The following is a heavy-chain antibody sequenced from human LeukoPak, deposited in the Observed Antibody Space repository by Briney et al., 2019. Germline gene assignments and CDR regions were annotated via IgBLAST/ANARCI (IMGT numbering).Heavy chain of an antibody. CDR1: GYTFTGYY. V-gene: IGHV1-69*13. J-gene: IGHJ6*02. Sequence: ASVKVSCIASGYTFTGYYLHWVRQAPGQGLEWMGGIIPIFGTANYAQKFQGRVTITADESTSTAYMELSSLRSEDTAVYYCARDLSAMEYYYGMDVWGQGTTVTVSS. CDR2: IIPIFGTA. D-gene: IGHD3-3*01. CDR3: ARDLSAMEYYYGMDV.